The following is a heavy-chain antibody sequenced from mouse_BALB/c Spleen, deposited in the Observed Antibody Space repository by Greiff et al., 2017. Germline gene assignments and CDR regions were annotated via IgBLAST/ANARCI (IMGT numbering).Heavy chain of an antibody. J-gene: IGHJ4*01. CDR1: GFNIKDTY. CDR2: IDPANGNT. V-gene: IGHV14-3*02. Sequence: VQLQQSGAELVKPGASVKLSCTASGFNIKDTYMHWVKQRPEQGLEWIGRIDPANGNTKYDPKFQGKATITADTSSNTAYLQLSSLTSEDTAVDYCARRGYYGLYAMDYWGQGTSVTVSS. CDR3: ARRGYYGLYAMDY. D-gene: IGHD1-1*01.